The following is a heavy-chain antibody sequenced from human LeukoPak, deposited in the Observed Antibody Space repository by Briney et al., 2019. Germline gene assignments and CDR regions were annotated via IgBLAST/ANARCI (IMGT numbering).Heavy chain of an antibody. CDR1: GFTFDDYA. J-gene: IGHJ4*02. CDR3: AKDSRIVVGPIDY. D-gene: IGHD3-22*01. CDR2: ISWNSGSI. Sequence: GRSLRLSCAASGFTFDDYAMHWVRQAPGKGLEWVLGISWNSGSIGYADSVKGRFTISRDNAKNSLYLQMNSLRAEDTALYYCAKDSRIVVGPIDYWGQGTLVTVSS. V-gene: IGHV3-9*01.